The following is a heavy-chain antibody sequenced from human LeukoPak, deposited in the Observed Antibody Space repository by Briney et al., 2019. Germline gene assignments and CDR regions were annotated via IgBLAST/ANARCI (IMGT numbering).Heavy chain of an antibody. CDR2: IIPIFGTA. CDR3: TMNWNNDY. D-gene: IGHD1/OR15-1a*01. Sequence: ASVKGSCKASGGTFSSYAISWVRQAPGQGLEWMGGIIPIFGTANYAQKFQGRVTITADESTSTAYMELSSLRSEDMAVYYCTMNWNNDYWGQGTLVTVSS. V-gene: IGHV1-69*13. CDR1: GGTFSSYA. J-gene: IGHJ4*02.